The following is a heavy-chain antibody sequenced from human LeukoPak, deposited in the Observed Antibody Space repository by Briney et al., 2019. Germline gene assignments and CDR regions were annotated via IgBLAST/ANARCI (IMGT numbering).Heavy chain of an antibody. D-gene: IGHD3-22*01. V-gene: IGHV3-30*18. CDR1: GFTFSSYG. Sequence: SGGSLRLSCAASGFTFSSYGMHWVRQAPGKGLEWVAVISYDGSNKYYADSVKGRFTISRDNSNNTLYLQMNSLRAEDTAVFYCAKVAHYYDGSGYLYYFDYWGQGTLVTVSS. CDR3: AKVAHYYDGSGYLYYFDY. CDR2: ISYDGSNK. J-gene: IGHJ4*02.